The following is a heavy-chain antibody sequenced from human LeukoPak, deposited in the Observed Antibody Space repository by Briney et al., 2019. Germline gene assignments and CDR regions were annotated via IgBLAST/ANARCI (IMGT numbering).Heavy chain of an antibody. CDR1: GFIFSNYG. D-gene: IGHD6-13*01. V-gene: IGHV3-21*06. Sequence: GGSLRLSCAASGFIFSNYGMSWVRQAPGKGLEWVSSISFSSTHIYYADSIQGRFTISRDNAENSLYLQMNSLRAEDTAVYYCARVGAGPWGQGTLVTVSS. J-gene: IGHJ5*02. CDR3: ARVGAGP. CDR2: ISFSSTHI.